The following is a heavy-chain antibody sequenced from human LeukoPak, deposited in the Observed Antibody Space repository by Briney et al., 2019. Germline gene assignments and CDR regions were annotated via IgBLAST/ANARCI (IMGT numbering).Heavy chain of an antibody. D-gene: IGHD3-3*01. CDR3: ASASFGVVPLYYYYGMDV. CDR2: INDSGRT. CDR1: GESFSGYY. V-gene: IGHV4-34*01. Sequence: PSETLSLTCAVYGESFSGYYWTWIRQPPGKGLEWIGEINDSGRTSCNPSLKSRVTISVDTSKNQFSLKLRSVAAADTAVYYCASASFGVVPLYYYYGMDVWGQGTTVTVSS. J-gene: IGHJ6*02.